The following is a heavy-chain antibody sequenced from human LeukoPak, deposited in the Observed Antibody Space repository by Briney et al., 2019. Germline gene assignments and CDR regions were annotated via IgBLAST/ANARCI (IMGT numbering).Heavy chain of an antibody. CDR3: AKCPRITLDPFDS. CDR2: ISGRGGYT. J-gene: IGHJ4*02. D-gene: IGHD3-10*01. CDR1: GFTFSTYA. Sequence: PGGSLRLSCTASGFTFSTYAMSWVRQAPGKGLEWVSSISGRGGYTYYADSVEGRFTISRDNSKNTLYLQMNSLRAEDTALYYCAKCPRITLDPFDSWGQGTLVTVSS. V-gene: IGHV3-23*01.